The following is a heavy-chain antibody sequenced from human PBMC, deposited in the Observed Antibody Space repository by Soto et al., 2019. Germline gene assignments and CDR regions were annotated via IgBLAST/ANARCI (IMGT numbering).Heavy chain of an antibody. Sequence: EVQLVESGGGLVQPGGSLRLSCAASGFTFSSYSMNWVRQAPGKGLEWVSYISSSSSTIYYADSVKGRFTIYRDNAKNSLYLQMNSLRDDDTAVYYCARPEYSSSSYGMDVWGQGTTVTVSS. CDR2: ISSSSSTI. CDR1: GFTFSSYS. V-gene: IGHV3-48*02. D-gene: IGHD6-6*01. CDR3: ARPEYSSSSYGMDV. J-gene: IGHJ6*02.